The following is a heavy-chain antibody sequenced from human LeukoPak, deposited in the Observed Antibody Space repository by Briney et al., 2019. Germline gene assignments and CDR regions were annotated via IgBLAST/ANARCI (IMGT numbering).Heavy chain of an antibody. V-gene: IGHV4-59*08. Sequence: PSETLSLTCTVSGDSFSPYYWSWIRQPPGKGLEWIGYIYYNGYTDYNPSLKSRVTISVDTSKNQLSLHMSSVTASDSAIYYCARHRRNLNEDRFREGEPNFDYWGQGTLVTVSS. J-gene: IGHJ4*02. CDR2: IYYNGYT. CDR1: GDSFSPYY. CDR3: ARHRRNLNEDRFREGEPNFDY. D-gene: IGHD1-14*01.